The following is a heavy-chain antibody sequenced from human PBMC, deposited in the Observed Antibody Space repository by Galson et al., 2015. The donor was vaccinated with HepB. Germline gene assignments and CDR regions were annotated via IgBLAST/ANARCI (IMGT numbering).Heavy chain of an antibody. CDR2: INPSGGST. CDR1: GYTFTSYY. D-gene: IGHD2-21*01. V-gene: IGHV1-46*04. Sequence: SVKVSCKASGYTFTSYYMHWVRQAPGQGLEWMGIINPSGGSTSYAQKLQGRVTMTRDTSTSTVYMELSSLRSEDTAVYYCARDPGGLGSVGVIDYWGQGTLVTVSS. CDR3: ARDPGGLGSVGVIDY. J-gene: IGHJ4*02.